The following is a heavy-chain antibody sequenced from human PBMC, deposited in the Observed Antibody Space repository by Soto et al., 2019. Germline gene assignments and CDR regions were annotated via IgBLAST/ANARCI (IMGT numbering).Heavy chain of an antibody. V-gene: IGHV5-10-1*01. CDR3: ARTSAAGKYYYGMDV. CDR2: IDPSDSYT. CDR1: GYSFTSYW. J-gene: IGHJ6*02. Sequence: GESLKISCKGSGYSFTSYWISWVRQMPGKGLEWMGRIDPSDSYTNYSPSFQGHVTISADKSISTAYLQWSSLKASDTAMYYCARTSAAGKYYYGMDVWGQGTTVTFSS. D-gene: IGHD6-13*01.